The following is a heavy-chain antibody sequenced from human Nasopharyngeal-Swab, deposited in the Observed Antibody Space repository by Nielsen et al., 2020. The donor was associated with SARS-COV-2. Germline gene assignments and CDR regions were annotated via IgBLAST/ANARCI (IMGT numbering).Heavy chain of an antibody. CDR2: IYSGGAT. J-gene: IGHJ3*02. CDR3: AKVLQQLVYDAFDI. Sequence: WIRQPPGKGLEWVSIIYSGGATHYADSVRGRLTISRDNSKNTLYLQMNSLRAEDTAVYYCAKVLQQLVYDAFDIWGQGTMVTVSS. D-gene: IGHD6-13*01. V-gene: IGHV3-53*01.